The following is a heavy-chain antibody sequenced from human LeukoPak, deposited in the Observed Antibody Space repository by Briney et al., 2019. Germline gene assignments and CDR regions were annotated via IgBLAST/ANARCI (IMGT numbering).Heavy chain of an antibody. CDR2: INPNSGGT. V-gene: IGHV1-2*02. D-gene: IGHD5-18*01. CDR3: ARSDGDTAMDY. Sequence: ASVKVSCKASGYTFTSYGISWVRQAPGQGLEWMGWINPNSGGTNYAQKFQGRVTMTRDTSISTAYMELSRLRSDDTAVYYCARSDGDTAMDYWGQGTLVTVSS. J-gene: IGHJ4*02. CDR1: GYTFTSYG.